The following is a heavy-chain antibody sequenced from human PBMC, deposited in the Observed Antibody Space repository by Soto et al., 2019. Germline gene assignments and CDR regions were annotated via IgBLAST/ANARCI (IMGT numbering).Heavy chain of an antibody. CDR2: ISPDGRSP. CDR1: GYNFTTYY. Sequence: QVQLVQSGAEVTKPGASVTISCKASGYNFTTYYFHWVRQAPGRGLESMGIISPDGRSPSYAQNFHSRVSMTRDTSTSTVYLQLSSLRTEDTAVYVCARGSGYCTTKASYFFAFDLWGQGTPVTVSS. CDR3: ARGSGYCTTKASYFFAFDL. J-gene: IGHJ5*02. V-gene: IGHV1-46*01. D-gene: IGHD3-22*01.